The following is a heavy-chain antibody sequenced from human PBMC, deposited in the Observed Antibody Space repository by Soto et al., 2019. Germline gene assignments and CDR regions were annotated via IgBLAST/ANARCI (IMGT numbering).Heavy chain of an antibody. D-gene: IGHD2-2*01. CDR3: VRDVVVPAAGYMDV. Sequence: QVQLVQSGAEVKKPGASVKVSCKASGYTFTSHYMHWVRQAPGQGLEWMGIINPSGGTTSYAQKFQGRVTMAGETSSSTVYMEVSSLRSEDSAVYYCVRDVVVPAAGYMDVWGKGTPVTVSS. V-gene: IGHV1-46*03. J-gene: IGHJ6*03. CDR1: GYTFTSHY. CDR2: INPSGGTT.